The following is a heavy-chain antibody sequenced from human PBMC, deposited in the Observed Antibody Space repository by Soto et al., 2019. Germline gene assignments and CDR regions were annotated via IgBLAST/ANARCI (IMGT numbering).Heavy chain of an antibody. V-gene: IGHV3-48*01. CDR3: ASVPLDAYTVYYYYYYFDV. Sequence: EVQLVESGGGLVQPGGSLRLSCVASGFTFSSYSMNWVRQAPGKGLEWGSYISSSSSTIYYADSVKSRFTISRDNAKNSLCLQMNSPRAEDTAVYYCASVPLDAYTVYYYYYYFDVWGQGTTVTVSS. CDR2: ISSSSSTI. CDR1: GFTFSSYS. D-gene: IGHD3-3*01. J-gene: IGHJ6*03.